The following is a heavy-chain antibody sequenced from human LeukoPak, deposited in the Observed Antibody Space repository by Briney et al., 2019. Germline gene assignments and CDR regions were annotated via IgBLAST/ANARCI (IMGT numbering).Heavy chain of an antibody. CDR3: ARDEYGDYPFDY. CDR2: ISSSSSYI. D-gene: IGHD4-17*01. J-gene: IGHJ4*02. CDR1: GFTFSSYS. V-gene: IGHV3-21*01. Sequence: GGSLRLSCAASGFTFSSYSMNWVRQAPGKGLEWVSSISSSSSYIYYADSVKGRFTISRDNAKNSLYLQMNSLRAEDTAVYYCARDEYGDYPFDYWGQGTLVTVSS.